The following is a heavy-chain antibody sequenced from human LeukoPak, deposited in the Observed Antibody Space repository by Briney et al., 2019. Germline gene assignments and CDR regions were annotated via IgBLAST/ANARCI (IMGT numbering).Heavy chain of an antibody. CDR1: GGSISTGDYY. J-gene: IGHJ4*02. Sequence: SSETLSLTCTVSGGSISTGDYYWSWIRQPPGKGLEYIGYIYYSGSTYYNPSPKSRITISVDTSKNQFSLKLSSVPAADTAVYYCAVGHYYHSSGYLFDSWGQGTLVTVSS. CDR3: AVGHYYHSSGYLFDS. V-gene: IGHV4-30-4*01. D-gene: IGHD3-22*01. CDR2: IYYSGST.